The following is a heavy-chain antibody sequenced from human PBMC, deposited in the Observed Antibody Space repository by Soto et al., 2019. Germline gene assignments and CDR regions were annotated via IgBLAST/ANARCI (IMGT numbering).Heavy chain of an antibody. V-gene: IGHV4-39*01. CDR3: ARLDRPYSSSSFTRAYYFDY. CDR1: GGSISSSSYY. CDR2: IYYSGST. Sequence: SETLSLTCTVSGGSISSSSYYWGWIRQPPGKGLEWIGSIYYSGSTYYNPSLKSRVTISVDTSKNQFSLKLSSVTAADTAVYYCARLDRPYSSSSFTRAYYFDYWGQGTLVTVSS. J-gene: IGHJ4*02. D-gene: IGHD6-6*01.